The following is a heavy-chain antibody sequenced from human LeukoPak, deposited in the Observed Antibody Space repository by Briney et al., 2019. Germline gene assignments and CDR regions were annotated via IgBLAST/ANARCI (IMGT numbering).Heavy chain of an antibody. CDR1: GDSINNYY. V-gene: IGHV4-4*09. D-gene: IGHD6-19*01. Sequence: PLETLSLTCTVSGDSINNYYWAWIRQPPGKGLEWIAYMQASGGTNSNPSLKSRVTMSLDTAQNQLSLKLSSVTAADSAVHFCARVYGWYAVHHWGRGTLVTVSS. CDR2: MQASGGT. J-gene: IGHJ5*02. CDR3: ARVYGWYAVHH.